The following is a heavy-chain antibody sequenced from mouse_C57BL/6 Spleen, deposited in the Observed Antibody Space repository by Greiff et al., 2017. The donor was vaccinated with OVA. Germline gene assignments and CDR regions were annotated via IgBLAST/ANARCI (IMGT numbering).Heavy chain of an antibody. D-gene: IGHD3-3*01. V-gene: IGHV1-55*01. Sequence: QVQLQQPGAELVKPGASVKMSCKASGYTFTSYWITWVKQRPGQGLEWIGDIYPGSGSTNYNEKFKSKATLTVDTSSSTAYMQLSSLTSEDSAVYYCARSGGWDRMYYFDYWGQGTTLTVSS. J-gene: IGHJ2*01. CDR1: GYTFTSYW. CDR3: ARSGGWDRMYYFDY. CDR2: IYPGSGST.